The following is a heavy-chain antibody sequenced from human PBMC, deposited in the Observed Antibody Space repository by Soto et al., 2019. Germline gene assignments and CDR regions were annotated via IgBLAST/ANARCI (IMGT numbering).Heavy chain of an antibody. D-gene: IGHD4-17*01. CDR2: VFYGGSA. Sequence: SETLSLTCTVSGGSINSGDYYWSWIRQSPGKGLEWIGYVFYGGSAYYKPSLKSRVMISIDTSKNHFSLMLSFVTAADTAVYYCARLSTVATLGFFDYWGQGTLVTVSS. V-gene: IGHV4-30-4*01. J-gene: IGHJ4*02. CDR1: GGSINSGDYY. CDR3: ARLSTVATLGFFDY.